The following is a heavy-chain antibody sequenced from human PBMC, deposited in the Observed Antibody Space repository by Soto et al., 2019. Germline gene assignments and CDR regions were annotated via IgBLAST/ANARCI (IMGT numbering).Heavy chain of an antibody. Sequence: QVQLQESGPGLVKPSQTLSLTCTVSGGSISSGDYYWSWIHQPPGKGLEWIGYIYYSGSTYYNPSLKSRVTISVDTSKNQFSLKLSSVTAADTAVYYCARGDSSGYWDYWYFDLWGRGTLVTVSS. CDR1: GGSISSGDYY. J-gene: IGHJ2*01. CDR2: IYYSGST. CDR3: ARGDSSGYWDYWYFDL. D-gene: IGHD3-22*01. V-gene: IGHV4-30-4*01.